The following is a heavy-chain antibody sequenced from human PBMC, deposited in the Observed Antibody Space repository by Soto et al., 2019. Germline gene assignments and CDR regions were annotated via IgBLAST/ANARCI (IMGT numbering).Heavy chain of an antibody. CDR2: ISGSGGST. CDR1: GFTFSSYA. CDR3: AKGHSSSWSRPYYFDY. D-gene: IGHD6-13*01. J-gene: IGHJ4*02. Sequence: GGSLRLSCAASGFTFSSYAMSWVRQAPGKGLEWVSAISGSGGSTYYADSVKGRFTISRDNSKNTLYLQMNSLRAEDTAVYYCAKGHSSSWSRPYYFDYWGQGTLVTVSS. V-gene: IGHV3-23*01.